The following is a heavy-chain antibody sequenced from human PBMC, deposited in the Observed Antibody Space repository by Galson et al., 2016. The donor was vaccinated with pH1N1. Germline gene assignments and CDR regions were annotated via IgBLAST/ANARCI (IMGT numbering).Heavy chain of an antibody. Sequence: SVKVSCKASGYTFSNYGLTWVRQAPGQGLEWMGWISAYDGNTIYAPRFPGRVTMTTDTSTSTADMELGSLRPDDTAIYYCARDRGAFDIWGQGTMVTGSS. CDR1: GYTFSNYG. V-gene: IGHV1-18*01. J-gene: IGHJ3*02. CDR2: ISAYDGNT. CDR3: ARDRGAFDI. D-gene: IGHD3-10*01.